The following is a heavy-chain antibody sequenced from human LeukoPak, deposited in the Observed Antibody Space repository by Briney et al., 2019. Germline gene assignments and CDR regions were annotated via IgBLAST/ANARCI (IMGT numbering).Heavy chain of an antibody. CDR3: ARVAVTIFGVVIIPDNWFDP. J-gene: IGHJ5*02. V-gene: IGHV4-34*01. Sequence: PSETLSLICAVYGGSFSAYYWSWIRQPPGKGLEWIGEINHSGSTNYNPSLKSRVTISVDTSKNQFSLKLSSVTAADTAVYYCARVAVTIFGVVIIPDNWFDPWGQGTLVTVSS. CDR1: GGSFSAYY. D-gene: IGHD3-3*01. CDR2: INHSGST.